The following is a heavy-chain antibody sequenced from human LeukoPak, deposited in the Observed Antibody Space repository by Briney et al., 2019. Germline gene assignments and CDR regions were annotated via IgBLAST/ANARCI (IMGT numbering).Heavy chain of an antibody. CDR2: IKSDGTNI. CDR3: ARGSISGYDSDS. CDR1: GFTFSNYW. Sequence: GGSLRLSCAASGFTFSNYWMHWVRQAPGKGLLWVSRIKSDGTNINYADSVKGRFNISRDNARKMLYLQMNSLRAEDTAVYYCARGSISGYDSDSWGQGTLVTVSS. D-gene: IGHD5-12*01. V-gene: IGHV3-74*01. J-gene: IGHJ4*02.